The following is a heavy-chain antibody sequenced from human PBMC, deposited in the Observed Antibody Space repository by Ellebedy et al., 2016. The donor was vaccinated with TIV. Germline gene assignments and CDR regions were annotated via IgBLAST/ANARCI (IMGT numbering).Heavy chain of an antibody. CDR2: INPSGGST. CDR1: GYTFTSYY. V-gene: IGHV1-46*01. D-gene: IGHD2-2*01. Sequence: ASVKVSCXASGYTFTSYYMHWVRQAPGQGLEWMGIINPSGGSTSYAQKFQGRVTMTRDTSTSTVYMELSSLRSEDTAVYYCARAGADIVVVPAANPHYYYGMDVWGQGTTVTVSS. CDR3: ARAGADIVVVPAANPHYYYGMDV. J-gene: IGHJ6*02.